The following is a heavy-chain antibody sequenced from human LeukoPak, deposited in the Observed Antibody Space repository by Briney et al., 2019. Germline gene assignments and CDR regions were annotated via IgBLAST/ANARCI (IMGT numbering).Heavy chain of an antibody. V-gene: IGHV1-2*02. CDR3: ARDGLPYCGGDCFSS. CDR2: FNPYSGGT. CDR1: GYTFTVYN. D-gene: IGHD2-21*01. Sequence: ASVTVSFTASGYTFTVYNMYWVRKAPGQGLGWMGWFNPYSGGTNYAQKFPARVTMTRDTSRSTAYMELSRLTSDDTAVYYCARDGLPYCGGDCFSSWGQGTLVTVSS. J-gene: IGHJ4*02.